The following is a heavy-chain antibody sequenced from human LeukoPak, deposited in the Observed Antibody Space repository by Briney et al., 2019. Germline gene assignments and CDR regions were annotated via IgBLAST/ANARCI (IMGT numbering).Heavy chain of an antibody. CDR1: GGSISSSSYY. Sequence: SETLSLTCTVSGGSISSSSYYWGWIRQPPGKGLEWIGSIYYSGSTYYNPSLKSRVTISVDTSKNQFSLKLSPVTAADTAVYYCARATYYYDSSGYVDAFDIWGQGTMVTVSS. CDR2: IYYSGST. CDR3: ARATYYYDSSGYVDAFDI. V-gene: IGHV4-39*07. D-gene: IGHD3-22*01. J-gene: IGHJ3*02.